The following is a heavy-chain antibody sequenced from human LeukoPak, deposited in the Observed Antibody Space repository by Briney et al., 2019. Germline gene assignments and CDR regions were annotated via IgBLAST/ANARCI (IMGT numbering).Heavy chain of an antibody. V-gene: IGHV3-23*01. Sequence: RGSLRLSCAASGFTFSSYAMSWVRQAPGKGPEWVSTISIDGGRTYYADSVKGRFTVFRDTSKNTLYLQMNSLRAEDTAVYYCARKGIGSSRYQNMDVWGKGTTVTVSS. CDR1: GFTFSSYA. CDR3: ARKGIGSSRYQNMDV. D-gene: IGHD6-25*01. CDR2: ISIDGGRT. J-gene: IGHJ6*03.